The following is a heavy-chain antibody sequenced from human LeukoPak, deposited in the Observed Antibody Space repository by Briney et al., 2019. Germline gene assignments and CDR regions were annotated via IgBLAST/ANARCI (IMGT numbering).Heavy chain of an antibody. Sequence: GISWNSFNIGYADSVKGRFTISRDNAKNVLYLQMNSLRPEDTAFFYCVKDIGGAVSGTFDYWGQGTLVTVSS. J-gene: IGHJ4*02. D-gene: IGHD6-19*01. CDR3: VKDIGGAVSGTFDY. V-gene: IGHV3-9*01. CDR2: ISWNSFNI.